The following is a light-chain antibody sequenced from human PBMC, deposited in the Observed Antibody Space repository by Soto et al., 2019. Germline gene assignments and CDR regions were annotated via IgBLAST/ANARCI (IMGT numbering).Light chain of an antibody. V-gene: IGKV2-28*01. CDR3: LQALQTPIT. CDR2: LGS. Sequence: DIVMTQSPLSLPVTPGEPASISCRSSQSILHSNGYNYLDWYLQKPGQSPQLLIYLGSNRASGVPDRFSGSGSGTDFTLKISRVEAEAVGVYYCLQALQTPITFGQGTRLEIK. CDR1: QSILHSNGYNY. J-gene: IGKJ5*01.